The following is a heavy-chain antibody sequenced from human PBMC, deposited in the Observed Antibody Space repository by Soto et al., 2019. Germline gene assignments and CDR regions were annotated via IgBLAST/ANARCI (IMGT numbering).Heavy chain of an antibody. CDR3: ARPRAAAGTGLAFDI. D-gene: IGHD6-13*01. V-gene: IGHV5-51*01. Sequence: GESLKISCKGSGYSFTSYWIGWVRQMPGKGLEWMGIIYPGDSDTRYSPSFQGQVTISADKSISTAYLQWSSLKASDTAMYYCARPRAAAGTGLAFDIWGQGTMVTVSS. J-gene: IGHJ3*02. CDR2: IYPGDSDT. CDR1: GYSFTSYW.